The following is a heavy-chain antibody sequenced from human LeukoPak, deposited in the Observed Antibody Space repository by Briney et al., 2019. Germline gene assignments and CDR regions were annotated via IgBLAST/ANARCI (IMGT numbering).Heavy chain of an antibody. CDR3: ARGPACRYYGSGSYFWPFDY. Sequence: SETLSLTCAVYGGSFSGYYWSWIRQPPGKGLEWIGEINHSGSTNYNPSLKSRVTISVDTSKNQFSLKLSSVTAADTAVYYCARGPACRYYGSGSYFWPFDYWGQGTLVTVSS. V-gene: IGHV4-34*01. D-gene: IGHD3-10*01. CDR1: GGSFSGYY. CDR2: INHSGST. J-gene: IGHJ4*02.